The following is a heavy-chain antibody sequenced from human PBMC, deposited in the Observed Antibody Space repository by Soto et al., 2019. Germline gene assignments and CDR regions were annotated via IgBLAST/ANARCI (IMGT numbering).Heavy chain of an antibody. Sequence: VQLLESGGGLVQPGGSLRLSCAASGFIFRDYAMNWVRQAPGKGLEWVSDISGSGDSARYADSVKGRFTISRDNSRNTLYLQINSLSVDDTAVYYCGKERRGSGWSVCTFWGEGTLVTVSS. CDR1: GFIFRDYA. J-gene: IGHJ4*02. CDR2: ISGSGDSA. D-gene: IGHD6-19*01. V-gene: IGHV3-23*01. CDR3: GKERRGSGWSVCTF.